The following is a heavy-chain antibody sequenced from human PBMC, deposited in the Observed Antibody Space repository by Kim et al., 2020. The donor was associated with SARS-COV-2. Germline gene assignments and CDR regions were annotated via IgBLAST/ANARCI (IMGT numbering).Heavy chain of an antibody. CDR3: AKDRRMGDHNRLFDY. CDR1: GFTFSSYA. CDR2: ISGSGGST. V-gene: IGHV3-23*01. D-gene: IGHD3-16*01. J-gene: IGHJ4*02. Sequence: GGSLRLSCAASGFTFSSYAMSWVRQAPGKGMEWVSAISGSGGSTYYADSVKGRFTISRDNSKNTLYLQMNSLRAEDTAVYYCAKDRRMGDHNRLFDYWGQGTLVTVSS.